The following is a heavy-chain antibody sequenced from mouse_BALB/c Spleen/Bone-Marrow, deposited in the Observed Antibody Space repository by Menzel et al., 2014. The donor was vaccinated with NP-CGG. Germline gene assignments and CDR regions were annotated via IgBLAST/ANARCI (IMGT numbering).Heavy chain of an antibody. CDR1: GFNIKDTY. Sequence: VTLKVCGAELVKPGASVKLSCTASGFNIKDTYMHWVKQRPEQGLEWIVGIDPANGNTKYDPKFQGKATITADTSSNTAYLQLSSLTSEDTAVYYCAYYRYDEGGFALWGQGTLVTVSA. J-gene: IGHJ3*01. CDR2: IDPANGNT. D-gene: IGHD2-14*01. CDR3: AYYRYDEGGFAL. V-gene: IGHV14-3*02.